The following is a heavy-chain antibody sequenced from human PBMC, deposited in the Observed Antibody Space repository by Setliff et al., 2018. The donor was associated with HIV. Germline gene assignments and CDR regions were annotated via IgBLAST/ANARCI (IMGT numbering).Heavy chain of an antibody. CDR3: ARAGNDYNDSNGYYYVVDWFDS. D-gene: IGHD3-22*01. CDR1: SGSIKSYY. J-gene: IGHJ5*01. Sequence: LSLTCTVSSGSIKSYYWSWIRQPPGKGLEWVGYIYGSGSTNYNPSLKSRLTISIDMSKNQFSLKLSSVTAADTAVYYCARAGNDYNDSNGYYYVVDWFDSWGQGTLVTVSS. V-gene: IGHV4-59*01. CDR2: IYGSGST.